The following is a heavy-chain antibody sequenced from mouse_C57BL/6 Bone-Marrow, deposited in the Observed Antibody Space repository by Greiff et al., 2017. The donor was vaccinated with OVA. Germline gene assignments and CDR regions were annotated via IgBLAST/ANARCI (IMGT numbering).Heavy chain of an antibody. CDR2: IHPNSGST. J-gene: IGHJ3*01. V-gene: IGHV1-64*01. D-gene: IGHD2-4*01. CDR1: GYTFTSYW. CDR3: ARGGLRRRDWFAY. Sequence: VQLQQPGAELVKPGASVKLSCKASGYTFTSYWMHWVKQRPGQGLEWIGMIHPNSGSTNYNEKFKSKATLTVDKSSSTAYMRLSSLTSEDSAVYYCARGGLRRRDWFAYWGQGTLVTVSA.